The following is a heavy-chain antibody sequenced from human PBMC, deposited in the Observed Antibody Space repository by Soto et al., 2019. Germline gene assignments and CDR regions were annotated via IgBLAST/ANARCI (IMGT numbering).Heavy chain of an antibody. D-gene: IGHD5-12*01. Sequence: SETLSLTCTVSGGSISSGVYYWSWIRHHPGKGLEWTGYIYYSGSTYYNPSLKSRVTISVDTSKNQFSLKLSSVTAADTAAYYCAREVPTGVTPWGQGTLVTVSS. J-gene: IGHJ4*02. CDR2: IYYSGST. V-gene: IGHV4-31*03. CDR1: GGSISSGVYY. CDR3: AREVPTGVTP.